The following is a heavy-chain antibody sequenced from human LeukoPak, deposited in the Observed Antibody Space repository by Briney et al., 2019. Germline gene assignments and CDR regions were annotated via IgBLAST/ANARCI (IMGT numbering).Heavy chain of an antibody. CDR1: GFTFSAYA. CDR2: TSGSDGTI. CDR3: AKRSSYSSGYYGDY. Sequence: GGSLRLSCAASGFTFSAYAMSWVRQAPGKGPEWVSATSGSDGTIYYADSVKGRFTVSRDNPKNTLYLQMNSLRAEDSAIYYCAKRSSYSSGYYGDYWGQGTLVTVSS. J-gene: IGHJ4*02. D-gene: IGHD6-19*01. V-gene: IGHV3-23*01.